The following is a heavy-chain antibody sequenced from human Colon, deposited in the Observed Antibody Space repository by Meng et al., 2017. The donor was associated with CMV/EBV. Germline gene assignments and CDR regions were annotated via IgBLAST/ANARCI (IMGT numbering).Heavy chain of an antibody. V-gene: IGHV3-7*01. CDR1: GFTFSNYW. CDR2: IKEDGSEK. J-gene: IGHJ6*02. Sequence: GESLKISCAASGFTFSNYWMTWLRQAPGRGLELVAHIKEDGSEKYFVGSVKGRFTISRDNAKNSLYLQMNSLRAEDTAVYYCAGDRFDCSGESCYSGGLNYYYYALDAWGQGTTVTVSS. CDR3: AGDRFDCSGESCYSGGLNYYYYALDA. D-gene: IGHD2-15*01.